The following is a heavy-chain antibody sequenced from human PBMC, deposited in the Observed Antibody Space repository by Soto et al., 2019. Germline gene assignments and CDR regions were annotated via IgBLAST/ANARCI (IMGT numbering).Heavy chain of an antibody. CDR2: ITSTGSTK. J-gene: IGHJ6*02. V-gene: IGHV3-48*02. Sequence: PGGSLRLSCAASGFTFSSHTMNWVRQAPGKGLEWISYITSTGSTKNYADSVKGRFTISRDNANNSLYLQMNSLRDEDTAVYYCARRITMVRGPYYYAMDVWGQGTTVTVSS. D-gene: IGHD3-10*01. CDR3: ARRITMVRGPYYYAMDV. CDR1: GFTFSSHT.